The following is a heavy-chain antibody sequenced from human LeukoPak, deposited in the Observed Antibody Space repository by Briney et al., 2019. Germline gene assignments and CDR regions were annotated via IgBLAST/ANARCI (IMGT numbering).Heavy chain of an antibody. V-gene: IGHV1-18*01. J-gene: IGHJ3*02. D-gene: IGHD1-26*01. CDR1: GXTFTSYG. CDR2: ISAYNGNT. CDR3: ARNHIVGAAHDAFDI. Sequence: XKASGXTFTSYGISXVRQAPGQGLEWMGWISAYNGNTNYAQKLQGRVTMTTDTSTSTAYMELRSLRSDDTAVYYCARNHIVGAAHDAFDIWGQGTMVTVSS.